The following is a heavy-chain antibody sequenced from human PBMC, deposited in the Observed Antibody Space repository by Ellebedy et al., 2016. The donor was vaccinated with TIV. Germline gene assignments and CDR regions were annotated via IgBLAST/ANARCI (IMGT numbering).Heavy chain of an antibody. D-gene: IGHD5-12*01. V-gene: IGHV4-39*07. Sequence: SETLSLXCNVSGGTISSTNYYWGWIRQSPEKGLEWIGSIYHSGSTYYNPSLKSRLTIPLDTTKNQFSLRLDSVTAADTAVYYCASSPSGYEIPYWGQGTLVTVSS. CDR2: IYHSGST. J-gene: IGHJ4*02. CDR1: GGTISSTNYY. CDR3: ASSPSGYEIPY.